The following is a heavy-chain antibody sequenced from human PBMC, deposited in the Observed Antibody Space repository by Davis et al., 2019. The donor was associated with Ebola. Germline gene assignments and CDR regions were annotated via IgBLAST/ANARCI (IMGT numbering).Heavy chain of an antibody. CDR2: ISGSGGST. CDR3: ARHDYGDSHFDY. D-gene: IGHD4-17*01. J-gene: IGHJ4*02. CDR1: GFPFSNYW. V-gene: IGHV3-23*01. Sequence: GESLKISCAASGFPFSNYWMHWVRQAPGKGLEWVSAISGSGGSTYYADSVKGRFTISRDNSKNALYLQMNSLRAEDTAVYYCARHDYGDSHFDYWGQGTLVTVSS.